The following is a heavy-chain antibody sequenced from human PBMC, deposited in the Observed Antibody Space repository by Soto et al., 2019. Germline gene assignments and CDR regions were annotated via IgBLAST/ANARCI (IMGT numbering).Heavy chain of an antibody. J-gene: IGHJ1*01. CDR2: VYNDGMT. CDR1: SCSVSSAYR. D-gene: IGHD2-21*02. Sequence: SETLSLTCAVSSCSVSSAYRWGWIRQSPGKGLEWIGNVYNDGMTSYNPSLNSRGTVSMDKSKNQFSLELRSVTPADTAVYYCVRDDYICGDCRQFLEY. V-gene: IGHV4-38-2*02. CDR3: VRDDYICGDCRQFLEY.